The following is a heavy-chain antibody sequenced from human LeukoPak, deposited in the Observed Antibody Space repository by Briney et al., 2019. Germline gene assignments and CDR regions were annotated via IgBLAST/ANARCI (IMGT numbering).Heavy chain of an antibody. CDR1: GVSINSHY. V-gene: IGHV4-59*11. CDR3: AREGRNFDSHYFDY. D-gene: IGHD3-9*01. Sequence: AETLSLTCTASGVSINSHYWSWIRQPPGKGLECIGYIYDSGSTNYNPSLKSRVTISVDTSKNQFSLKLSSVTAADTAVYYCAREGRNFDSHYFDYWGQGTLVTVSS. J-gene: IGHJ4*02. CDR2: IYDSGST.